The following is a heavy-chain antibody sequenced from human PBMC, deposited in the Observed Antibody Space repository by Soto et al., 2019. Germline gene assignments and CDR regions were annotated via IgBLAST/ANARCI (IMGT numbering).Heavy chain of an antibody. CDR2: IKQDGSEK. J-gene: IGHJ5*02. V-gene: IGHV3-7*01. CDR1: GFTFSSYW. CDR3: ARDGTKQQLVEKYNWFDP. D-gene: IGHD6-13*01. Sequence: GGSLRLSCAASGFTFSSYWMSWVRQAPGKGLEWVANIKQDGSEKYYVDSVKGRFTISRDNAKNSLYLQMNSLRAEDTAVYYCARDGTKQQLVEKYNWFDPWGQGTLVTVSS.